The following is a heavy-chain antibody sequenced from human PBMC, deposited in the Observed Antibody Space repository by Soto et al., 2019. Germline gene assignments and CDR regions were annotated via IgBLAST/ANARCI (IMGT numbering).Heavy chain of an antibody. CDR3: ATFLSEYSSSWHEVY. D-gene: IGHD6-13*01. Sequence: ASVKVSSKGSGYTFTSYAMHLVRQAPGQRLEWMGWINAGNGNTKYSQKFQGRVTITRDTSASTAYMELSSLRSEDTAVYYCATFLSEYSSSWHEVYWGQGTLVTVSS. J-gene: IGHJ4*02. CDR1: GYTFTSYA. V-gene: IGHV1-3*01. CDR2: INAGNGNT.